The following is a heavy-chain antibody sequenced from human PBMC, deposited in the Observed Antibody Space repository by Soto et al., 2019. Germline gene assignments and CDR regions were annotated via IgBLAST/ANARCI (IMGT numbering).Heavy chain of an antibody. D-gene: IGHD3-10*01. CDR2: ISAYNGNT. V-gene: IGHV1-18*01. CDR1: GYTFTSYG. CDR3: AISRMVRGVGALDI. J-gene: IGHJ3*02. Sequence: ASVKVSCKASGYTFTSYGISWVRQAPGQGLEWMGWISAYNGNTNYAQKLQGRVTMTTDTSTSTAYMELRSLRSDDTAVYYCAISRMVRGVGALDIWGQGTMVTVSS.